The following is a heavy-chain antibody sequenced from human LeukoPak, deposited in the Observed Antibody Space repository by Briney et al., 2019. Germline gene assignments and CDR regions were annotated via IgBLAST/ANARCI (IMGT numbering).Heavy chain of an antibody. D-gene: IGHD3-22*01. CDR3: ARRGYSDSSGYDY. CDR1: GFTFKSYA. Sequence: GGSLRLSCATSGFTFKSYAMNWVRQSPGKGLEWVSSISGDSTDIYYADSLMGRSTISRDNAKNSLYLQINSLRAEDTAIYYCARRGYSDSSGYDYWGQGTLVTVSS. CDR2: ISGDSTDI. J-gene: IGHJ4*02. V-gene: IGHV3-21*01.